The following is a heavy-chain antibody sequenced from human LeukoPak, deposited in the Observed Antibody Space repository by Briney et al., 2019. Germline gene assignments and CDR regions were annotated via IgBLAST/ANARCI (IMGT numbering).Heavy chain of an antibody. Sequence: SVKVSCKASGGTFRSCTISWVRQAPGQGLEWMGRIIPILGIANYAQKFQGRVTITADKSTSTAYMELNSLRSEDTAVYYCAIPYCSSTSCYDYWGQGTLVTVSS. V-gene: IGHV1-69*02. D-gene: IGHD2-2*01. J-gene: IGHJ4*02. CDR2: IIPILGIA. CDR1: GGTFRSCT. CDR3: AIPYCSSTSCYDY.